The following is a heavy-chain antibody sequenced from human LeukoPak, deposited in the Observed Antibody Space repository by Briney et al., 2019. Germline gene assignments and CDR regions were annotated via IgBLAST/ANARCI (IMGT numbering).Heavy chain of an antibody. CDR2: ISAYNGNT. CDR3: ARVRFLEWLPQYYYYMDV. D-gene: IGHD3-3*01. J-gene: IGHJ6*03. CDR1: GYTFTSYG. Sequence: ASLKVSCKASGYTFTSYGISWVRQAPGQGLEWMGWISAYNGNTNYAQKLQGRVTMTTDTSTSTAYMELRSLRSDDTAVYYCARVRFLEWLPQYYYYMDVWGKGTTVTVSS. V-gene: IGHV1-18*01.